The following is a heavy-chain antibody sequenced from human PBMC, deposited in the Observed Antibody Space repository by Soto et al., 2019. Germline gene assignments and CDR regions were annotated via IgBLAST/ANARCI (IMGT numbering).Heavy chain of an antibody. D-gene: IGHD4-17*01. CDR1: GGSISSSSYY. Sequence: SETLSLTCTVSGGSISSSSYYWGWIRQPPGKGLEWIGSIYYSGSTYYNPSLKSRVTISVDTSKNQFSLKLSSVTAADTAVYYCARHMEDYGDASWFDPWGQGTLVTVSS. CDR2: IYYSGST. CDR3: ARHMEDYGDASWFDP. V-gene: IGHV4-39*01. J-gene: IGHJ5*02.